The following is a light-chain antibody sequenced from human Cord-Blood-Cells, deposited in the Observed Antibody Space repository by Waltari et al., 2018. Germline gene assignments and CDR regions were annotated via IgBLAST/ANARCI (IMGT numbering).Light chain of an antibody. CDR1: QSVSSSY. CDR3: QQDYNIPLT. Sequence: EIVMTQSPATLSLSPGERATLSCRASQSVSSSYLSWYQQKPGPAPRLLIYGASTRATGIPARFSGSGSGTDFTLTISSLQPEDFAVYYCQQDYNIPLTFGGGTKVEIK. J-gene: IGKJ4*01. V-gene: IGKV3D-7*01. CDR2: GAS.